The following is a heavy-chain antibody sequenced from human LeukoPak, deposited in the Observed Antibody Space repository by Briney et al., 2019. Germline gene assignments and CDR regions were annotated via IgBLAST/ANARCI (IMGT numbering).Heavy chain of an antibody. D-gene: IGHD1-26*01. V-gene: IGHV3-21*01. CDR1: GFTFSSYS. Sequence: GGSLRLSCAASGFTFSSYSMNWVRQAPGKGLEWVSSISSSSGYIYYADSMKGRFTISRDNAKNSLHLQMNSLKVEDTAVYYCARDGGVSRNYYGNAVGSWFDPWGHGTLVTVSS. J-gene: IGHJ5*02. CDR2: ISSSSGYI. CDR3: ARDGGVSRNYYGNAVGSWFDP.